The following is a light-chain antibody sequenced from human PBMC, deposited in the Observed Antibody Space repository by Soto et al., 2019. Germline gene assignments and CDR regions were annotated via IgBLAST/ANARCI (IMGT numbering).Light chain of an antibody. CDR1: SSDLGDFNS. J-gene: IGLJ2*01. Sequence: QSALAQPASVSGSPGLSTTISCTGSSSDLGDFNSVSWYQQHPGKSPKLIIYDVTSRPSKVSDRFSGSKSGHTASLTISGLQAEDEASYYCSSYTPRDTLIFGGGTKLTVL. V-gene: IGLV2-14*03. CDR2: DVT. CDR3: SSYTPRDTLI.